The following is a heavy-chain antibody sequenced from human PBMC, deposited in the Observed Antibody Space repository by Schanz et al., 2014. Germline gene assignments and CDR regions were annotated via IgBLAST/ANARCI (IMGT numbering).Heavy chain of an antibody. D-gene: IGHD6-19*01. CDR3: AKDLISGWSGFDY. CDR2: TYSGGST. Sequence: EVQLLESGGGLVQPGGSLRLSCAASGFTFTNYAMSWVRQAPGKGLEWVSITYSGGSTYYADSVKGRFTISRDNSKNTLYLLMNSLRAEDTAVYYCAKDLISGWSGFDYWGQGTLVTVSS. J-gene: IGHJ4*02. V-gene: IGHV3-66*01. CDR1: GFTFTNYA.